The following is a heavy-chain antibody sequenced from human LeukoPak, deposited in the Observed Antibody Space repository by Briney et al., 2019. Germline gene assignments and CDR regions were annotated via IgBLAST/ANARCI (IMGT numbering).Heavy chain of an antibody. J-gene: IGHJ4*02. Sequence: GGSLRLSCAASGFTFRQAWMSWVRQAPGKGLVWVSVIYSGGSTYYADSVKGRFTISRDNSKNTLYLQMNSLRAEDTAVYYCARTSGYSYGYVDYWGQGTLVTVSS. CDR1: GFTFRQAW. D-gene: IGHD5-18*01. V-gene: IGHV3-53*01. CDR3: ARTSGYSYGYVDY. CDR2: IYSGGST.